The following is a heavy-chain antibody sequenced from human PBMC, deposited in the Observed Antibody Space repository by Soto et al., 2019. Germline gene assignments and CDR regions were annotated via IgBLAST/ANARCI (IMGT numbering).Heavy chain of an antibody. D-gene: IGHD6-13*01. CDR2: ISYDGSNK. V-gene: IGHV3-30-3*01. J-gene: IGHJ4*02. CDR1: GFTFSSYA. Sequence: QVQLVESGGGVVQPGRSLRLSCAASGFTFSSYAMHWVRQAPGKGLEWVAVISYDGSNKYYADSVKGRFTISRDNSKNTLYLQMNSLRAEDTAVYYCAGEYMAAAGPDYWGQGTLVTVSS. CDR3: AGEYMAAAGPDY.